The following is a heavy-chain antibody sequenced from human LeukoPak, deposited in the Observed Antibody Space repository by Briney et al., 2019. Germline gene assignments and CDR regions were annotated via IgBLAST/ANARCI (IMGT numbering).Heavy chain of an antibody. V-gene: IGHV3-11*01. CDR2: ISSSGSTI. J-gene: IGHJ4*02. D-gene: IGHD3-9*01. CDR1: GFTFSDYY. Sequence: PGGSLRLSCAASGFTFSDYYMSWIRQAPGKGLEWVSYISSSGSTIYYADSVKGRFTISRDNAKNSLYLQMNSLRAEDTAVYYCARASSDRIGWLFSSHTYYFDYWGQGTLVTVSS. CDR3: ARASSDRIGWLFSSHTYYFDY.